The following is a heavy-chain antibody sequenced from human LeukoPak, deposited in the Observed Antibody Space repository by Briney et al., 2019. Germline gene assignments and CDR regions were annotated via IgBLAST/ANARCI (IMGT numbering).Heavy chain of an antibody. D-gene: IGHD6-19*01. CDR2: IYSGGST. CDR1: GFTVSSNY. J-gene: IGHJ4*02. V-gene: IGHV3-53*01. Sequence: PGGSLRLSCAASGFTVSSNYMSWVRQAPGKGLEWVSVIYSGGSTYYADSVKGRFIISRDNSKNTLYLQMNSLRAEDTAVYYCARLSYSSGWYVGYWGQGTLVTVSS. CDR3: ARLSYSSGWYVGY.